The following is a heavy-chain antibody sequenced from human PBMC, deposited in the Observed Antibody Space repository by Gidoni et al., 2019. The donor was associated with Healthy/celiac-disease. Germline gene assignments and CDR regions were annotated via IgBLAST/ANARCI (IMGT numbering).Heavy chain of an antibody. CDR2: IYYSGST. CDR3: ASIVALDRWDYYGMDV. D-gene: IGHD5-12*01. V-gene: IGHV4-39*01. J-gene: IGHJ6*02. Sequence: QLQLQESGPGLVKPSETLSLTCTVSGGSISSSSYYWGWIRQPPGKGLEWIGSIYYSGSTYYNPSLKSRVTISVDTSKNQFSLKLSSVTAADTAVYYCASIVALDRWDYYGMDVWGQGTTVTVSS. CDR1: GGSISSSSYY.